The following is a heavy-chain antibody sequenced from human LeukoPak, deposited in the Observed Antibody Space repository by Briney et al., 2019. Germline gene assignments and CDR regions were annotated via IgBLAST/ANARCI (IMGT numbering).Heavy chain of an antibody. CDR3: ARDLDFEGYGDYYLFDY. V-gene: IGHV3-33*01. J-gene: IGHJ4*02. CDR1: GFTFSSYG. Sequence: GGSLRLSCAASGFTFSSYGMHWIRQAPGKGLEWVAVIWYDGSNKYYADYVKGRFTISRDNSKNTLYLQMNSLRAEDTAVYYCARDLDFEGYGDYYLFDYWGQGTLVTVSS. CDR2: IWYDGSNK. D-gene: IGHD4-17*01.